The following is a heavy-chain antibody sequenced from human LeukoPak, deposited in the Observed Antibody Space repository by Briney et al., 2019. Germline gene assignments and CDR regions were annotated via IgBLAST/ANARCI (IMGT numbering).Heavy chain of an antibody. CDR3: ARANFLYCSSSTCLFDY. CDR1: GYTFTDYY. D-gene: IGHD2-2*01. CDR2: INPNDGDT. J-gene: IGHJ4*02. Sequence: ASVKVSCKASGYTFTDYYMRWVRQAPGQGFEWMGWINPNDGDTNYAQKFQGRVTMTRDTSISTAHTEVSRLRSDDTAVYYCARANFLYCSSSTCLFDYWGQGTLVTVSS. V-gene: IGHV1-2*02.